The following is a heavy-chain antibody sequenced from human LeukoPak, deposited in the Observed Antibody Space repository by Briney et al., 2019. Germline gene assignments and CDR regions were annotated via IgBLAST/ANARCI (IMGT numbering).Heavy chain of an antibody. CDR1: GYTFNTFE. CDR2: VNPYNDKT. D-gene: IGHD3-10*01. V-gene: IGHV1-8*03. CDR3: ARGRRLRGVTSRPIYYYYYMDV. Sequence: ASVKLSCKASGYTFNTFEINWVRQATGQGPEWMGWVNPYNDKTVYAPKFQGRVSISSNNSINTAYMEFSGLKSDDTAVYYCARGRRLRGVTSRPIYYYYYMDVWGGGTTVTVSS. J-gene: IGHJ6*03.